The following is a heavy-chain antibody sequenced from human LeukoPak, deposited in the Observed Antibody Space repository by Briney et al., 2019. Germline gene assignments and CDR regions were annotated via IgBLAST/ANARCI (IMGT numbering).Heavy chain of an antibody. CDR1: GYTFTKYD. CDR3: ARPNNWNSYYYMDV. J-gene: IGHJ6*03. Sequence: ASVKVSCRASGYTFTKYDMNWLRQATGQGLEWMGWMNPGSGNAGYAQKFQGRVTMTRDTSTRTAYMELSSLRSEDTAVYYCARPNNWNSYYYMDVWGKGTTVTVSS. CDR2: MNPGSGNA. V-gene: IGHV1-8*01. D-gene: IGHD1-7*01.